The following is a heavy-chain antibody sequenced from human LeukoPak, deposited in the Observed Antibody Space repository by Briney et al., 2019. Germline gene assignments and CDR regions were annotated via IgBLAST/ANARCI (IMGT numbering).Heavy chain of an antibody. Sequence: SETLSLTCTVSGGSISSSSNFWGWIRQPPGKGLEWIGSISYSGSTYYNPSLKSRVTISVDTSKNQFSLKLSSVTAADTAVYYCARAAPYYYDSSGYSAFDSWGQGTMVTVSA. CDR2: ISYSGST. D-gene: IGHD3-22*01. J-gene: IGHJ3*02. CDR3: ARAAPYYYDSSGYSAFDS. CDR1: GGSISSSSNF. V-gene: IGHV4-39*01.